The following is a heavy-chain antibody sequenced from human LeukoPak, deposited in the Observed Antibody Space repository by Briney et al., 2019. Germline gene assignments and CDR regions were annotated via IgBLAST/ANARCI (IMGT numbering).Heavy chain of an antibody. D-gene: IGHD3-22*01. CDR3: ARDSPHYYDSSGYWFDP. V-gene: IGHV3-7*01. Sequence: GGSLRLTCAASGFTFSSYWMSWVRQAPGKGLEWVANIKQDGRDKYYVDSVKGRFTISRDNAKNSLYLQMNSLRAEDTAVYYCARDSPHYYDSSGYWFDPWGQGTLVTVSS. CDR1: GFTFSSYW. CDR2: IKQDGRDK. J-gene: IGHJ5*02.